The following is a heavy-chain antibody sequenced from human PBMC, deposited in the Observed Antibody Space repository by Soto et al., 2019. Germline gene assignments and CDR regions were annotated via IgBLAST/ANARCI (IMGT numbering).Heavy chain of an antibody. J-gene: IGHJ4*02. CDR2: IKQDETEK. CDR3: ARVVSAAANDY. CDR1: GFTFSSYW. V-gene: IGHV3-7*04. Sequence: EVQLVESGGGLVQPGGSLRLSCAASGFTFSSYWMSWVRQAPGKGLEWVANIKQDETEKYYVDSVKGRFTISRDNAKNSLYLQMNSLRGEDTAVYYWARVVSAAANDYWGQGTLVTVSS. D-gene: IGHD1-26*01.